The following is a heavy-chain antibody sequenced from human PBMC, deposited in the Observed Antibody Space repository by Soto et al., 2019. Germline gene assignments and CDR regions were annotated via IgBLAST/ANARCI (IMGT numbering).Heavy chain of an antibody. Sequence: QVQLVESGGGVVQPGRSLRLSCAASGFTFSSYGMHWVRQAPGKGLEWVAVIWYDGSNKYYADSVKGRFTISRDNSKNTLYLQTNSLRAEDTAVYYCARDHDSVVVVAANEGTFDYWGQGTLVTVSS. J-gene: IGHJ4*02. CDR1: GFTFSSYG. CDR3: ARDHDSVVVVAANEGTFDY. D-gene: IGHD2-15*01. CDR2: IWYDGSNK. V-gene: IGHV3-33*01.